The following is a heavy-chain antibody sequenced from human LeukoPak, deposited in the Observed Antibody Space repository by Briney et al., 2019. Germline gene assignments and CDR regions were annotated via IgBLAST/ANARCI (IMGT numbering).Heavy chain of an antibody. D-gene: IGHD3-10*01. CDR1: GFTFSSYG. CDR3: ASDMVRGVIITDY. CDR2: ISGSGGST. J-gene: IGHJ4*02. V-gene: IGHV3-23*01. Sequence: GGSLRLSCAASGFTFSSYGMSWVRQAPGKGLEWVSAISGSGGSTYYADSVKGRFTISRDNSKNTLYLQMNSLRAEDTAVYYCASDMVRGVIITDYWGQGTLVTVSS.